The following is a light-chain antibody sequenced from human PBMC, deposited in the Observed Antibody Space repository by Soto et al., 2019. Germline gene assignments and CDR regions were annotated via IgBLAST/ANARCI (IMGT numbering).Light chain of an antibody. CDR2: EGI. CDR1: SSSVGGFNV. V-gene: IGLV2-23*01. J-gene: IGLJ1*01. CDR3: CSYVGANTYV. Sequence: QSALTQPASVSGSPGQSITISCTGTSSSVGGFNVVSWYEQHPGKSPNVIIYEGIKRLSGVSTRFSGSNSGSTATLTISGLQAEDDADYYCCSYVGANTYVFGTGTKLTVL.